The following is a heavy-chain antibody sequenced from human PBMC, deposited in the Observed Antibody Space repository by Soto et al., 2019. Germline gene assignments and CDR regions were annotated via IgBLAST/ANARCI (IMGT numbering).Heavy chain of an antibody. Sequence: EVQLVESGGGLVQPGGSLRLSFAASGFTVSSNYMSWVRQAPGKGLEWVSVIYSGGSTYYADSVKGRFTISRDNSKNALYLQMNSLRAEDTAVYYCASLHCSGGSCPDYWGQGTLVTVSS. V-gene: IGHV3-66*01. J-gene: IGHJ4*02. CDR1: GFTVSSNY. CDR2: IYSGGST. CDR3: ASLHCSGGSCPDY. D-gene: IGHD2-15*01.